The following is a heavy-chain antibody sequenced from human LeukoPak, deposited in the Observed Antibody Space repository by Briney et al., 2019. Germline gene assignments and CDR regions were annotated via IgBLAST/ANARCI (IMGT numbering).Heavy chain of an antibody. Sequence: PGRSLRLSCAASGFTFSDHYMDWVRQSPGKGPEWVGRTRDKTNSYTTEYAASVKGRFIISRDDSKSSLYLQMNSLKTEDTAVYYCARQSRICSGDSCYQLDAFAIWGHGTMVTVSS. V-gene: IGHV3-72*01. J-gene: IGHJ3*02. CDR1: GFTFSDHY. CDR3: ARQSRICSGDSCYQLDAFAI. D-gene: IGHD2-15*01. CDR2: TRDKTNSYTT.